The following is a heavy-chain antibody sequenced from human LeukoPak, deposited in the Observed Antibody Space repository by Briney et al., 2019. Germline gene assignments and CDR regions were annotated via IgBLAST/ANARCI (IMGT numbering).Heavy chain of an antibody. CDR1: GFTFSSYW. CDR2: INNDGSSA. CDR3: ARGGRQAYYYDSSGLDY. D-gene: IGHD3-22*01. J-gene: IGHJ4*02. Sequence: GGSLRLSCAASGFTFSSYWMHWVRQTPGKGLIYISRINNDGSSANYADSVRGRFTISRDNAENTLYLQMNSLRAEDTAVYYCARGGRQAYYYDSSGLDYWGQGTLVTVSS. V-gene: IGHV3-74*01.